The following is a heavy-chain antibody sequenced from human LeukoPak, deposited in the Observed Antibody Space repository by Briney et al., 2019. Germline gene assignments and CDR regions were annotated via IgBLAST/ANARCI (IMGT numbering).Heavy chain of an antibody. J-gene: IGHJ4*02. CDR2: IIPILGIA. CDR3: ARERDLGYCSSTSCYVLDY. CDR1: GGTFSSYA. V-gene: IGHV1-69*04. Sequence: SVKLSCKASGGTFSSYAISWVRQAPGQGLEWMGRIIPILGIANYARKFQGRVTITADKSTSTAYMELSSLRSEDTAVYYCARERDLGYCSSTSCYVLDYWGQGTLVTVSS. D-gene: IGHD2-2*01.